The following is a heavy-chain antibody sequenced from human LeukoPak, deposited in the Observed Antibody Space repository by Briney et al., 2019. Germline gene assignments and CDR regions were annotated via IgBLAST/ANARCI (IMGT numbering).Heavy chain of an antibody. J-gene: IGHJ4*02. V-gene: IGHV4-39*01. CDR1: GGSFSGYY. CDR3: ATSGWYLLPGVY. CDR2: IYYSGST. D-gene: IGHD6-19*01. Sequence: SETLSLTCAVYGGSFSGYYWGWIRQPPGKGLEWIGSIYYSGSTYYNPSLESRVTISVDTSKNQFSLRLSSVTAADTAVYYCATSGWYLLPGVYWGQGTLVTVSS.